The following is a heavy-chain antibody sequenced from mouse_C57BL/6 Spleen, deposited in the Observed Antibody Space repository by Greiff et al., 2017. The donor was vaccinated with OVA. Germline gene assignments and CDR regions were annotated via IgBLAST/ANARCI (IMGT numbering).Heavy chain of an antibody. CDR1: GFNIKDYY. CDR2: IDPEDGDT. D-gene: IGHD1-1*01. V-gene: IGHV14-1*01. CDR3: TTGPVDYGSSSWFAY. J-gene: IGHJ3*01. Sequence: EVQLQQSGAELVRPGASVKLSCTASGFNIKDYYMHWVKQRPEQGLEWIGRIDPEDGDTEYAPKFQGKATMTADTSSNTAYLQLSSLTSEDTAVYYCTTGPVDYGSSSWFAYWGQGTLVTVSA.